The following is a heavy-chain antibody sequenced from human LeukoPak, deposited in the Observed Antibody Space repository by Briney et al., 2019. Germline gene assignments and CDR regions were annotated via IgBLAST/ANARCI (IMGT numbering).Heavy chain of an antibody. D-gene: IGHD3-10*01. V-gene: IGHV7-4-1*02. CDR2: INTNTGNP. CDR1: GYTFTSYA. J-gene: IGHJ4*02. CDR3: ARYVSFARDHLKSKTVRTHYYGSGSYHLDY. Sequence: ASVKVSCKASGYTFTSYAMNWVRQAPGQGLEWMGWINTNTGNPTYAQGFTGRFVFSLDTSVSTAYLQISSLKAEDTAVYYCARYVSFARDHLKSKTVRTHYYGSGSYHLDYWGQGTLVTVSS.